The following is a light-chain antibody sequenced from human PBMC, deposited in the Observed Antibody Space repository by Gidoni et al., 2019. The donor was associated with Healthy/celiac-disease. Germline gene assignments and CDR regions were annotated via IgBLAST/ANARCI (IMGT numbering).Light chain of an antibody. J-gene: IGKJ4*01. CDR1: QSISSY. V-gene: IGKV1-39*01. Sequence: DIQMTQSPSSLSASVGDRVTITCRASQSISSYLNWYQQKPGKAPKLLIYAASSLQSGVPSRFSGSGSGTDFTLTISSLQPEDFATYYCQQSYSTPPHFXGXTKVEI. CDR2: AAS. CDR3: QQSYSTPPH.